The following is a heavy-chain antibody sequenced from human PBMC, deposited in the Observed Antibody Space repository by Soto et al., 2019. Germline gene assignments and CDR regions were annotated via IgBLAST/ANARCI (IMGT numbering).Heavy chain of an antibody. CDR3: ARGHLPGGNTFYYDY. Sequence: QVQLQQWGAGLLKPSETLSLTCTVYGGSFSGNYWSWIRQPPGMGLEWIGEISHSGSTNYNPSPKSRVTISVDTSKNQFSLKLSSVTAADTAMYYCARGHLPGGNTFYYDYWGQGTLVTVSS. CDR2: ISHSGST. D-gene: IGHD2-15*01. J-gene: IGHJ4*02. V-gene: IGHV4-34*01. CDR1: GGSFSGNY.